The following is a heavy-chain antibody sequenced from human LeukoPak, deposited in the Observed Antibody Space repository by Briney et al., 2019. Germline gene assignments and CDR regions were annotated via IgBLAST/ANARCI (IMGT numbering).Heavy chain of an antibody. Sequence: SETLSLTCAVYGGSFSGYYWSWIRQPPGKGLEWIGEINHSGSTNYNPSLKSRVTISVDTSKNQFSLKLSSVTAADTAVYYCAREGPIYSSSWYRGGSNYFDYWGQGTLVTVSS. J-gene: IGHJ4*02. CDR2: INHSGST. V-gene: IGHV4-34*01. CDR1: GGSFSGYY. CDR3: AREGPIYSSSWYRGGSNYFDY. D-gene: IGHD6-13*01.